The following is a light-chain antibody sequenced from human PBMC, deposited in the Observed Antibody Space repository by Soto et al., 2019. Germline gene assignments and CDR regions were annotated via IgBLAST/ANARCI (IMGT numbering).Light chain of an antibody. Sequence: AIRMTQSPSSLSASTGDRVTITCRASQGISSYLAWYQQKPGKASKLLIYAASTLQSGVPSRFSGSGSGTDFTLTISCLQSEDFATYYCQQYYSYPRYTFGQGTKVDIK. V-gene: IGKV1-8*01. CDR2: AAS. CDR3: QQYYSYPRYT. J-gene: IGKJ2*01. CDR1: QGISSY.